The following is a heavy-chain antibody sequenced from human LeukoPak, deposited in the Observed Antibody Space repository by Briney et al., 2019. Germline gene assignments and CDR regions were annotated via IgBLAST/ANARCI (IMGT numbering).Heavy chain of an antibody. CDR3: AKNRPRTDYHDSSGVNGASDI. CDR1: GFTFSSYA. Sequence: GGSLRLSCAASGFTFSSYAMSWVRQAPRKGLEWVSVISGTGENAYQRDSVKGRFTISRDNSKNTVYLQMNSLRVEDTAVYYCAKNRPRTDYHDSSGVNGASDIWGQGTMVTVSS. V-gene: IGHV3-23*01. CDR2: ISGTGENA. D-gene: IGHD3-22*01. J-gene: IGHJ3*02.